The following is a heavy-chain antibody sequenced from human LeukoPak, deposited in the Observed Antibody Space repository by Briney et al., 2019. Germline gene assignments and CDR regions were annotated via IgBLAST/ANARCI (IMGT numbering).Heavy chain of an antibody. CDR2: ISKGGTYI. D-gene: IGHD2/OR15-2a*01. CDR1: GFTFSSYG. V-gene: IGHV3-21*01. Sequence: GGSLRLSCAASGFTFSSYGMHWVRQAPGKGLEWVSCISKGGTYIYYADSVRGRFTISRDNAKNSLYLQMNSLRAEDTAVYYCAREEDSTTIRSSYGMDVWGQGTTVTVSS. CDR3: AREEDSTTIRSSYGMDV. J-gene: IGHJ6*02.